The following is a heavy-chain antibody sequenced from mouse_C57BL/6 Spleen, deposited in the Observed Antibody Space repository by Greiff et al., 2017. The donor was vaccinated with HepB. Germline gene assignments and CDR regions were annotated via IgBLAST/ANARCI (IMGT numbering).Heavy chain of an antibody. CDR1: GYTFTSYW. Sequence: QVQLQQPGAELVKPGASVKMSCTASGYTFTSYWITWVKQRPGQGLEWIGDIYPGSGSTNYNEKFKSKATLTVDTSSSTAYMQLSSLTSEDSAVYYCARSHYYDSSYRNYWGQGTTLTVSS. D-gene: IGHD1-1*01. V-gene: IGHV1-55*01. CDR2: IYPGSGST. J-gene: IGHJ2*01. CDR3: ARSHYYDSSYRNY.